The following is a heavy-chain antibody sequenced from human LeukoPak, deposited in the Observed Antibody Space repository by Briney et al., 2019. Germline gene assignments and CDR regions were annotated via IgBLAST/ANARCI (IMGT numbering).Heavy chain of an antibody. J-gene: IGHJ3*02. D-gene: IGHD3-22*01. CDR2: IYYSGST. V-gene: IGHV4-39*01. CDR1: GGSISSSSYY. Sequence: PSETLSLTRTVSGGSISSSSYYWGWIRQPPGKGLEWIGSIYYSGSTYYNPSLKGRVTISVDTSKNQFSLKLSSVTAADTAVYYCAGPISSGYYYVVIRDAFDIWGQGTMVTVSS. CDR3: AGPISSGYYYVVIRDAFDI.